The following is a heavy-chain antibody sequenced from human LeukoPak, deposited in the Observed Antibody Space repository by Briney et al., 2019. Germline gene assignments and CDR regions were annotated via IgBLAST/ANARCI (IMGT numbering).Heavy chain of an antibody. V-gene: IGHV2-5*01. D-gene: IGHD3-9*01. CDR1: DFSLSTPGMG. Sequence: ESGPTLVNPTQTLTLTCTFSDFSLSTPGMGVGWIRQPPGKAQEWLAFIYYSDDKRYSPSLRSRLTITRDTSKNQVVLAMTNMDPVDTATYYCAHLVVTIDWRSYFDYWGQGALVTVSS. J-gene: IGHJ4*02. CDR2: IYYSDDK. CDR3: AHLVVTIDWRSYFDY.